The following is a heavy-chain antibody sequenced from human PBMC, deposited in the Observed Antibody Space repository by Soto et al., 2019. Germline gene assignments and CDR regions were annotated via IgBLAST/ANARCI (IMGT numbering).Heavy chain of an antibody. Sequence: SVKVSCNASGGTFSSYATSWVRQAPGQGLEWMGGIIPIFGTANYAQKFQGRVTITADESTSTAYMELSSLRSEDTAVYYCARGSFGSNWFDPWGQGTLVTVSS. CDR1: GGTFSSYA. CDR2: IIPIFGTA. D-gene: IGHD3-3*01. J-gene: IGHJ5*02. V-gene: IGHV1-69*13. CDR3: ARGSFGSNWFDP.